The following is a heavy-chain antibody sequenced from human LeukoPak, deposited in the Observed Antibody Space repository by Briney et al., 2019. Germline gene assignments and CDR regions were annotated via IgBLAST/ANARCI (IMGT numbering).Heavy chain of an antibody. CDR2: IYYSGST. Sequence: SETLSLTCTVSGGSISSGGYYWSWIRQHPGKGLGWIGYIYYSGSTYYNPSLKSRVTISVDTSKNQFSLKLSSVTTADTAVYYCARRVGDKDYFDYWGQGTLVTVSS. CDR3: ARRVGDKDYFDY. J-gene: IGHJ4*02. V-gene: IGHV4-31*03. CDR1: GGSISSGGYY. D-gene: IGHD1-26*01.